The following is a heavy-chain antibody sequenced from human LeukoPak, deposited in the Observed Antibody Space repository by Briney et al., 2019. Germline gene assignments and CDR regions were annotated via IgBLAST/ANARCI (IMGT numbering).Heavy chain of an antibody. J-gene: IGHJ1*01. V-gene: IGHV3-43*02. D-gene: IGHD3-16*01. CDR3: AKDNQRGGFQH. CDR2: ISGDGATT. CDR1: GFTFSSYA. Sequence: GGSLRLSCAASGFTFSSYAMSWVRQAPGKGLEWVSLISGDGATTYYADSVKGRFNISRDNSKRSLYLQMNSLRSEDSALYYCAKDNQRGGFQHWGQGTLVTVSS.